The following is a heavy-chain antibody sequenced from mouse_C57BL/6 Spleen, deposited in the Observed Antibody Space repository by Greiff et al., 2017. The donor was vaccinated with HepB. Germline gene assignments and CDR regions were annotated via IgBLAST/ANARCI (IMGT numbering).Heavy chain of an antibody. D-gene: IGHD1-1*01. Sequence: QVQLQQSGPELVKPGASVKISCKASGYAFSSSWMNWVKQRPGKGLEWIGRIYPGDGDTNYNGKFKGKATLTADKSSSTAYMQLSSLTSEDSAVYFCARGSYNYGSSYGYFDVWGTGTTVTVSS. CDR3: ARGSYNYGSSYGYFDV. CDR2: IYPGDGDT. V-gene: IGHV1-82*01. J-gene: IGHJ1*03. CDR1: GYAFSSSW.